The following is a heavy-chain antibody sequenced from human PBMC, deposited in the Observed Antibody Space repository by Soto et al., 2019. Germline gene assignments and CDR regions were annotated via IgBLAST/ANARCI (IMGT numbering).Heavy chain of an antibody. Sequence: PGGSLRLSCAASGFTFSSYGMHWVRQAPGKGLEWVAVIWYDGSNKYYADSVKGRFTISRDNSKNTLYLQMNSLRAEDTAVYYCARELCSGGTCLTKGMDVWGQGITVTVSS. J-gene: IGHJ6*02. CDR2: IWYDGSNK. D-gene: IGHD2-15*01. CDR3: ARELCSGGTCLTKGMDV. V-gene: IGHV3-33*01. CDR1: GFTFSSYG.